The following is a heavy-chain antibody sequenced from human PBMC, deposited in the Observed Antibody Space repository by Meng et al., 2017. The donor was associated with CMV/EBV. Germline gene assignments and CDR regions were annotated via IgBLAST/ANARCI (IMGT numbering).Heavy chain of an antibody. V-gene: IGHV1-69*10. CDR2: IIPILGIA. J-gene: IGHJ6*02. Sequence: SVKVSCKASGGTFSSYAISWVRQAPGQGLEWMGGIIPILGIANYAQKFQGRVTITADKSTSTAYMELSSLRSEDTAVYYCARGLGSSDYYYYYGMDVWGQGTTVTVSS. CDR1: GGTFSSYA. CDR3: ARGLGSSDYYYYYGMDV. D-gene: IGHD1-26*01.